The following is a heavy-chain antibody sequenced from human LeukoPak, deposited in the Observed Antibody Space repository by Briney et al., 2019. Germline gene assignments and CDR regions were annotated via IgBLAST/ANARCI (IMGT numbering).Heavy chain of an antibody. V-gene: IGHV4-34*01. Sequence: PSETLSLTCAVYGGSFSGYYWSWIRQPPGKGLEWIGEINHSGSTNYNPSLKSRVTISVDTSKNQFSLKLSSVTAADTAVYYCARDKQVGPSLFDNWGQGTLVTVSS. CDR1: GGSFSGYY. D-gene: IGHD1-26*01. CDR3: ARDKQVGPSLFDN. CDR2: INHSGST. J-gene: IGHJ4*02.